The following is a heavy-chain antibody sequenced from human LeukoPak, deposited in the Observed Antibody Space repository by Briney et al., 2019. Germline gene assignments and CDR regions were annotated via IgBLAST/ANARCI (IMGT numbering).Heavy chain of an antibody. V-gene: IGHV3-7*01. D-gene: IGHD3-16*01. CDR1: RFTFSSYW. CDR2: IKQDGSEK. Sequence: GGSLRLSCAASRFTFSSYWMSWVRQAPGKGLVWVANIKQDGSEKYYVDSVKGRFTISRDNAKNLLYLQMNSLRAEDTAVYYCARGGWGFDYWGQGTLVTVSS. CDR3: ARGGWGFDY. J-gene: IGHJ4*02.